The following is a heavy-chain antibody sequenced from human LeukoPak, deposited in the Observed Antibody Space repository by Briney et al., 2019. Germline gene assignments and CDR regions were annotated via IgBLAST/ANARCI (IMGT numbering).Heavy chain of an antibody. Sequence: PSETLSLTCTVSGGSISSYYWSWIRQPAGKGLEWIGRIYTSGSTNYNPSLKSRVTISVDTSKNQFSLKLSSVTAADAAVYYCARELTPANYCSSTSCYGDDAFDIWGQGTMVTVSS. CDR2: IYTSGST. D-gene: IGHD2-2*01. J-gene: IGHJ3*02. V-gene: IGHV4-4*07. CDR1: GGSISSYY. CDR3: ARELTPANYCSSTSCYGDDAFDI.